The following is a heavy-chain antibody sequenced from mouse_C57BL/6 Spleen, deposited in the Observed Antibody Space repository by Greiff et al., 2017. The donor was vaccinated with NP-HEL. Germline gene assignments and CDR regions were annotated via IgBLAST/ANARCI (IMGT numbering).Heavy chain of an antibody. CDR3: ARALVHRGWYFDV. Sequence: QVQLQQPGAELVMPGASVKLSCKASGYTFTSYWMHWVKQRPGQGLEWIGEIDPSDSYTNYNQKFKGKSTLTVDKSSSTAYMQLSSLTSEDSAVYYCARALVHRGWYFDVWGTGTTVTVSS. J-gene: IGHJ1*03. D-gene: IGHD3-1*01. CDR2: IDPSDSYT. V-gene: IGHV1-69*01. CDR1: GYTFTSYW.